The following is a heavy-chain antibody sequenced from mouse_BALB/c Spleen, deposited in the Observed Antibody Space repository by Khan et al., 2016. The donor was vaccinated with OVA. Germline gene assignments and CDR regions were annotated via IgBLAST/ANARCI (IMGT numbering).Heavy chain of an antibody. V-gene: IGHV9-3-1*01. CDR1: GYTFTNYG. CDR2: INTHTGEA. CDR3: ARPPYFSYVMVY. D-gene: IGHD2-10*01. Sequence: QMQLVQSGPELQKPGETVKISCKASGYTFTNYGMNWVKQAPGKGLKWMGWINTHTGEATYADDFKGRFALSLETSASTAYLQINSLKNEDTATYFCARPPYFSYVMVYWGQGTSVTVSS. J-gene: IGHJ4*01.